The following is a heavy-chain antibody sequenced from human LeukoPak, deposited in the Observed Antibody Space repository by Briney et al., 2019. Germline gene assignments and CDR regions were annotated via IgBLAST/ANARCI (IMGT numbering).Heavy chain of an antibody. CDR2: IKQDGSEK. CDR1: GFTFSNYW. V-gene: IGHV3-7*01. D-gene: IGHD2-2*02. CDR3: ARYCSSTSCYIRGYY. Sequence: GGSLRLSCAASGFTFSNYWMNWVRQAPGKGLEWAANIKQDGSEKYYVDSVKGRFTISRDNAKNSLYLQMNSLRAEDTAVYYCARYCSSTSCYIRGYYWGQGTLVTVSS. J-gene: IGHJ4*02.